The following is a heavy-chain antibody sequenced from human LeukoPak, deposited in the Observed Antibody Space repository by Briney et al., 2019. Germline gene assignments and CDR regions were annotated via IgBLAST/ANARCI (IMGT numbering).Heavy chain of an antibody. Sequence: QPGGSLRLSCAASGFTFSSYSMNWVRQAPGEGLEWVSYISSSSSTIYYADSVKGRFTISRDNAKNSLYLQMNSLRDEDTAVYYCARDTRWSQTDKVYFDYWGQGTLVTVSS. CDR1: GFTFSSYS. CDR2: ISSSSSTI. D-gene: IGHD2-2*01. CDR3: ARDTRWSQTDKVYFDY. V-gene: IGHV3-48*02. J-gene: IGHJ4*02.